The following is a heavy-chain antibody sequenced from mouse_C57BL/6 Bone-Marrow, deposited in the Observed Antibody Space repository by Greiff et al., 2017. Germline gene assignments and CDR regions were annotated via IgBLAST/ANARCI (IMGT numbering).Heavy chain of an antibody. Sequence: VQLQQSGAELARPGASVKLSCKASGYTFTSYGISWVKQRTGQGLEWIGEMYPRSGNTYYNEKFKGKAKLTADKSSSTAYMELRSLTSEDSAVYFGARDGYYFYYFDYWGQGTTLTGSS. D-gene: IGHD2-3*01. CDR1: GYTFTSYG. CDR3: ARDGYYFYYFDY. J-gene: IGHJ2*01. V-gene: IGHV1-81*01. CDR2: MYPRSGNT.